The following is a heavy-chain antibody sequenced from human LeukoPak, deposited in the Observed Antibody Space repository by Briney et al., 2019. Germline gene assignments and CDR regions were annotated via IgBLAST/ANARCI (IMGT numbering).Heavy chain of an antibody. J-gene: IGHJ3*02. CDR1: GDSINSHY. Sequence: SETLSLTCNVSGDSINSHYWSWIRQPAGKGLEWIGRIYTSGSTNYNPSLKSRLTISVDTSKNQFSLKLSSVTAADTAVYYCARDGYCSSTSCYDAFDIWGQGTMVTVSS. CDR3: ARDGYCSSTSCYDAFDI. D-gene: IGHD2-2*03. V-gene: IGHV4-4*07. CDR2: IYTSGST.